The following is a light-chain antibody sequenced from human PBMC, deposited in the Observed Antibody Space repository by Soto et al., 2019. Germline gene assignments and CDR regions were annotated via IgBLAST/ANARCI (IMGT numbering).Light chain of an antibody. CDR2: AAS. CDR3: QQYYNYPWT. V-gene: IGKV1-8*01. J-gene: IGKJ1*01. CDR1: QGISSY. Sequence: AIRMTQSPSSLSASTGDRVTITCRASQGISSYLAWYQQKPGKAPKLLIYAASTLQSGFPSRFSGSGSGTDFTLTISCLQSEDFATYYCQQYYNYPWTFGQGTKVEIK.